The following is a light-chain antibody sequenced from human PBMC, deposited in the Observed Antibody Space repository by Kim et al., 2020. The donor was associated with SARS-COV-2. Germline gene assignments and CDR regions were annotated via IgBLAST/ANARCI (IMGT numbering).Light chain of an antibody. CDR2: DNN. CDR3: GTWDSSLSAVV. CDR1: TSTLGNNY. V-gene: IGLV1-51*01. J-gene: IGLJ2*01. Sequence: GTKATISGSGSTSTLGNNYVSWYQQLPGTAPKLLIYDNNKRPSGIPDRFSGSKSGTSATLGITGLQTGDEADYYCGTWDSSLSAVVFGGGTQLTVL.